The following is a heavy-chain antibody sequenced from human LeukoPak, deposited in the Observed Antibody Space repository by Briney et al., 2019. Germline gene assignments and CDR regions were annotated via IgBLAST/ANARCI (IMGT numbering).Heavy chain of an antibody. CDR3: ARDQYDSRSYRGGDAFDI. CDR1: GFTFSRHT. Sequence: QPGGSLRLSCAASGFTFSRHTMHWVRQAPGKGLEWVSYISSSGSTIYYADSVKGRFTISRDNAKNSLYLHMNSLRAEDTAVYYCARDQYDSRSYRGGDAFDIWGQGTMVTVSS. D-gene: IGHD3-22*01. V-gene: IGHV3-48*04. CDR2: ISSSGSTI. J-gene: IGHJ3*02.